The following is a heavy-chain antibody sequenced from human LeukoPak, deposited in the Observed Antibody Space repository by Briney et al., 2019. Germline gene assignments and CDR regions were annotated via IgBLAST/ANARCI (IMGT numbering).Heavy chain of an antibody. V-gene: IGHV4-34*01. CDR2: INHSGST. J-gene: IGHJ1*01. D-gene: IGHD6-13*01. Sequence: PSETLSLTCAVYGGSFSGYYWSWIRQPPGKGLEWIGEINHSGSTNYNPSLKSRVTISVDTSKNQFSLKLSSVTAADTAVYYCASWYSSSWYKVFQHWGQGTLATVSS. CDR3: ASWYSSSWYKVFQH. CDR1: GGSFSGYY.